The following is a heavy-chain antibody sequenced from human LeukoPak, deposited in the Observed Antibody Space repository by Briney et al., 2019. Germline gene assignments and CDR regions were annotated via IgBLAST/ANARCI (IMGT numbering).Heavy chain of an antibody. CDR1: GGSISSHY. V-gene: IGHV4-59*11. Sequence: SETLSLTCTVSGGSISSHYWSWIRQPPGKGLEWIGYIYYSGSTNYNPSLKSRVTISVDTSKNQFSLQLRSVTAADSAVYYCAREDPQTRVPEGMDVWGQGTTVTVSS. CDR2: IYYSGST. CDR3: AREDPQTRVPEGMDV. D-gene: IGHD4/OR15-4a*01. J-gene: IGHJ6*02.